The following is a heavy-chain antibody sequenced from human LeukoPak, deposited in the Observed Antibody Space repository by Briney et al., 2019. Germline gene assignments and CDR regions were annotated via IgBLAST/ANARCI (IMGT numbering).Heavy chain of an antibody. Sequence: SETLSLTCTVSGGSISSSSYYWGWIRQPPGKGLEWIGSIYYSGSTYYNPSLKSRVTISVDTSKNQFSLKLSSVTAADTAVYYCARGRGYLVRGVTTRFDPWGQGTLVTVSS. V-gene: IGHV4-39*07. CDR1: GGSISSSSYY. J-gene: IGHJ5*02. CDR3: ARGRGYLVRGVTTRFDP. CDR2: IYYSGST. D-gene: IGHD3-10*01.